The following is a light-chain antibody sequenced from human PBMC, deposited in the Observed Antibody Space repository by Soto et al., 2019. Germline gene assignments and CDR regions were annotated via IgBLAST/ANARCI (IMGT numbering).Light chain of an antibody. CDR2: DAS. J-gene: IGKJ4*01. CDR3: QQRSNWPST. CDR1: QSVSGY. Sequence: EIVLTQSPATLSLSPGNRATLSCRASQSVSGYLAWYQQKPGQAPRLLIYDASNRATGIPARFSGSGSGTDFPLTSHSLEPEYFAVYYCQQRSNWPSTFGGGTKVEI. V-gene: IGKV3-11*01.